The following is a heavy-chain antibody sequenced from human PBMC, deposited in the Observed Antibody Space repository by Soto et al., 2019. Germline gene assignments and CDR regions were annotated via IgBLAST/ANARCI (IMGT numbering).Heavy chain of an antibody. V-gene: IGHV1-69*13. D-gene: IGHD1-26*01. CDR3: ARNGTYSSSLSQYSGMDV. Sequence: SVKVFCKASGGTVDNFIMNWVRQTPGRGLEWMGGIVPMLGTPTYAEKFKGRVTISATGSTSTMYMEVTSLRSEDTAIYYCARNGTYSSSLSQYSGMDVWGQGTTVTVSS. CDR1: GGTVDNFI. CDR2: IVPMLGTP. J-gene: IGHJ6*02.